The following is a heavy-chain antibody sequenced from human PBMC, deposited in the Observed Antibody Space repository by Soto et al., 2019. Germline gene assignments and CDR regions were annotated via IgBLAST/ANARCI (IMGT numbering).Heavy chain of an antibody. CDR3: TRDPGYDGHDWRIDP. CDR2: INNEERTT. D-gene: IGHD1-1*01. CDR1: GFTFSNTR. J-gene: IGHJ5*02. V-gene: IGHV3-74*01. Sequence: GGSLRLSCAASGFTFSNTRIHWVRQAPGKGLVWVSRINNEERTTGYADSVKGRFTISRDDARNTVYLQMNRLRAEDTAVYYCTRDPGYDGHDWRIDPWGQGTLVTVSS.